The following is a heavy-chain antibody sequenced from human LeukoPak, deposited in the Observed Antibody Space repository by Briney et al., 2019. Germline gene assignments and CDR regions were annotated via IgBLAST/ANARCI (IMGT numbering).Heavy chain of an antibody. J-gene: IGHJ4*02. CDR2: FDPEDGET. CDR3: AQYCTNGVCRYYFDY. CDR1: GYTLTELS. Sequence: ASVKVSCKXSGYTLTELSMHWVPQAPGKGLEWMGRFDPEDGETIYAQKFQGRVTMTEDTSTDTAYMELSSLRSEDTAVYYCAQYCTNGVCRYYFDYWGQGTLVTVSS. D-gene: IGHD2-8*01. V-gene: IGHV1-24*01.